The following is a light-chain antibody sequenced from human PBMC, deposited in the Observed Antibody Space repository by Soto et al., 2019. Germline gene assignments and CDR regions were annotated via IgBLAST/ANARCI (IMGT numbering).Light chain of an antibody. V-gene: IGKV3-20*01. J-gene: IGKJ1*01. CDR1: QSVSSSF. CDR2: GAS. CDR3: QQYGSSPWT. Sequence: EIVLTQFPDTLSLSPGERATLSCRASQSVSSSFLGWYQQKPGQAPRLLTYGASSRATGIPDRFSGSGSGTDFTLTISRLEPEDFAVYYCQQYGSSPWTFGQGTKVEIK.